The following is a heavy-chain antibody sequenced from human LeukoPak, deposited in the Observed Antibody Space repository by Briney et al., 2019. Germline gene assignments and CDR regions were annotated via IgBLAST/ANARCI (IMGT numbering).Heavy chain of an antibody. Sequence: SETLSLTCTVSGGSISSSSYYWGWIRQPPGKGLEWIGSIYYSGSTYYNPSLKSRVTISVDTSKNQSSLKLSSVTAADTAVYYCARGRRANDFWSGYSSPLKYWGQGTLVTVSS. CDR2: IYYSGST. CDR3: ARGRRANDFWSGYSSPLKY. J-gene: IGHJ4*02. V-gene: IGHV4-39*07. CDR1: GGSISSSSYY. D-gene: IGHD3-3*01.